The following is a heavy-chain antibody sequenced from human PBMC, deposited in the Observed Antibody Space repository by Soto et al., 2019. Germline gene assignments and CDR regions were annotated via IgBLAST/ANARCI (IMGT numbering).Heavy chain of an antibody. CDR3: ARDPGGYDI. CDR2: IWYDGSNK. J-gene: IGHJ4*02. V-gene: IGHV3-33*01. CDR1: GFTFSSYG. Sequence: VQLVESGGGVVQPGRSLRLSCAASGFTFSSYGMHWVRQAPGKGLEWVAVIWYDGSNKYYADSVKGRFTISRDNSKNTLYLQMNSLRAEDTAVYYCARDPGGYDIWGQGTLVTVSS. D-gene: IGHD5-12*01.